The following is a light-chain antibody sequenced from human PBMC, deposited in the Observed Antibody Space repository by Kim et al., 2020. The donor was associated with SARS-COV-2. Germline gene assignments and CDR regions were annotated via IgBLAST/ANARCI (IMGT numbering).Light chain of an antibody. J-gene: IGLJ3*02. Sequence: ALGQTVRITCQGDSLRSFYATWYQQKPGQAPVLVIYGKNNRPSGIPDRFSGSSSGNTASLTITGAQAEDEADYYCNSRDSSGHHLVFGGGTQLTVL. CDR2: GKN. V-gene: IGLV3-19*01. CDR3: NSRDSSGHHLV. CDR1: SLRSFY.